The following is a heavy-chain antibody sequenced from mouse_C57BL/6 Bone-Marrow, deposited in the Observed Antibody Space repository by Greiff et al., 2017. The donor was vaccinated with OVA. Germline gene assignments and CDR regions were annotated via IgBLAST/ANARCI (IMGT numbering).Heavy chain of an antibody. Sequence: EVQLVESGGDLVKPGGSLKLSCAASGFTFSSYGMSWVRQTPDKRLEWVATISSGGSYAYYPDSVKGRFTISRDNAKNTLYLQMSSLKSEDTAMYYCARLQLGRGAYWGQGTLVTVSA. J-gene: IGHJ3*01. D-gene: IGHD4-1*02. CDR3: ARLQLGRGAY. CDR2: ISSGGSYA. CDR1: GFTFSSYG. V-gene: IGHV5-6*01.